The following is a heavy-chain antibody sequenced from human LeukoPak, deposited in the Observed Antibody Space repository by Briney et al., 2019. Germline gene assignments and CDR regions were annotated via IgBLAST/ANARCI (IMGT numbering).Heavy chain of an antibody. Sequence: GGSLRLSCAASGFTFSTHWMSWVRQAPGKGLEWVANIKEDGSEKYYVDSVKGRFTISRDNAKNSLYLQMNSLRAEDTAVYYCARTIRGYCGQGTLVTVSS. V-gene: IGHV3-7*01. D-gene: IGHD3-10*01. CDR1: GFTFSTHW. CDR2: IKEDGSEK. CDR3: ARTIRGY. J-gene: IGHJ4*02.